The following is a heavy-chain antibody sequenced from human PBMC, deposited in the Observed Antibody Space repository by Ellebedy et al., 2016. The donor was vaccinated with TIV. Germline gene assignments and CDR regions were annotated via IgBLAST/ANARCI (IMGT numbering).Heavy chain of an antibody. CDR3: ARGWWDYGA. V-gene: IGHV3-7*01. CDR2: IKYDGYEK. Sequence: GESLKISCVASGFTFSNYNMNWVRQSPGKGLEWVANIKYDGYEKYYVDSVKGRFTISRDNAKNSVYLQMDSVRGEDTAVYYCARGWWDYGAWGQGTQVTVSS. D-gene: IGHD4/OR15-4a*01. CDR1: GFTFSNYN. J-gene: IGHJ5*02.